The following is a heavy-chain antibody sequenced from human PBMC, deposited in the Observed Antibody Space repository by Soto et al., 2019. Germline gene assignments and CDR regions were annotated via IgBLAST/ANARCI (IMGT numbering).Heavy chain of an antibody. V-gene: IGHV4-31*03. J-gene: IGHJ6*02. Sequence: QVQLQESGPGLVKPSQTLSLTCTVSGGSISSGGYYWSWIRQHPGKGLEWIGYIYYSGSTYHNPSLKSRVTISVDTSKNQFSLKLSSVTAADTAVYYCARANSSSSGSFYYYYYYGMDVWGQGTTVTVSS. CDR3: ARANSSSSGSFYYYYYYGMDV. CDR1: GGSISSGGYY. D-gene: IGHD6-6*01. CDR2: IYYSGST.